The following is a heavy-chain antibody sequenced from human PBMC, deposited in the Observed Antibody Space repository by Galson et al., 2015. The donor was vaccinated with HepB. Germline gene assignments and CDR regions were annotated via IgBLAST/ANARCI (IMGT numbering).Heavy chain of an antibody. Sequence: PALVKPTQTLTLTCTFSGFSLSTSGLRVSWIRQPPGKALEWLARIDWDDDRYYTTSLKTRLTISKDTAKSQVVLTMTNMDPVDTATYYCARNKYSNGWYDNWGQGTLVTVSS. D-gene: IGHD6-19*01. CDR1: GFSLSTSGLR. J-gene: IGHJ4*02. CDR3: ARNKYSNGWYDN. CDR2: IDWDDDR. V-gene: IGHV2-70*04.